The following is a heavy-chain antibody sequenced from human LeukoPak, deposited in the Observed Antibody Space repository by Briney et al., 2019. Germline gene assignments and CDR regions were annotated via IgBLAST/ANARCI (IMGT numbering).Heavy chain of an antibody. CDR2: IYTSGST. J-gene: IGHJ6*03. CDR1: GGSISSGSYY. Sequence: SETLSLTCTVSGGSISSGSYYWSWIRQPAGKGLEWIGRIYTSGSTNYNPSLKSRVTISVDTSKNQFSLKLSSVTAADTAVYYCAAYDFWSGRNYYYYMDVWGKGTTVTVSS. CDR3: AAYDFWSGRNYYYYMDV. D-gene: IGHD3-3*01. V-gene: IGHV4-61*02.